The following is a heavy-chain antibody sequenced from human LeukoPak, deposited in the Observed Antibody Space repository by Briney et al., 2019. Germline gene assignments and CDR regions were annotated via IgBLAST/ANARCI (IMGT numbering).Heavy chain of an antibody. CDR2: IYSGGST. CDR3: ARELIDPRAFDI. J-gene: IGHJ3*02. CDR1: GFTVSSNY. D-gene: IGHD3-16*02. Sequence: PGGSLRLSCAASGFTVSSNYMSWVRQAPGKGLEWVSVIYSGGSTYYADSVKGRFTISRDNSKNTQYLQMNSLRAEDTAVYYCARELIDPRAFDIWGQGTMVTVSS. V-gene: IGHV3-66*02.